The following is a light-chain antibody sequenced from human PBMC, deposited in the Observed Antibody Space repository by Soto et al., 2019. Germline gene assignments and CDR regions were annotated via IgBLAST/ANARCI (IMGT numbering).Light chain of an antibody. CDR2: DVT. CDR3: SSFTYSSSPVV. J-gene: IGLJ2*01. CDR1: SSDVGGYNY. Sequence: QSALTQPACVSGSPGQSITISCTGTSSDVGGYNYVSWYQHHPGKAPKLLIYDVTNRPSGISNRFSGSKSGNTASLTISGLHAHDEADYYCSSFTYSSSPVVFGGGTKVTVL. V-gene: IGLV2-14*03.